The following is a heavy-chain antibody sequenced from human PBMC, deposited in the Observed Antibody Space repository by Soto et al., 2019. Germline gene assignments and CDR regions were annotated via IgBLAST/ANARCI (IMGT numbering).Heavy chain of an antibody. J-gene: IGHJ6*02. CDR1: GFTFSSYD. CDR3: ARGHYGSGRPYYYYGMDV. V-gene: IGHV3-13*05. D-gene: IGHD3-10*01. CDR2: IGTAGDP. Sequence: GGSLRLSCAASGFTFSSYDMHWVRQATGTGLEWVSAIGTAGDPYYPGSVKGRFTISRENAKNSLYLQMNSLRAGDTAVYYCARGHYGSGRPYYYYGMDVWGQGTTVTVSS.